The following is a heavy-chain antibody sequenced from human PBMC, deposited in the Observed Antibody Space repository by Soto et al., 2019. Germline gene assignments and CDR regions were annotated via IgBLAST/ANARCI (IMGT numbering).Heavy chain of an antibody. J-gene: IGHJ6*02. CDR2: ISGRGST. CDR1: GFTFGNNW. D-gene: IGHD3-22*01. CDR3: ARDTDYEIVVVKGPLGMDV. V-gene: IGHV3-23*01. Sequence: GGSLRLSCAASGFTFGNNWMSWVRQAPGKGLEWVSGISGRGSTYYADSVRGRFTISRDNSKNTLYLQMNSLRAEDTAVYYCARDTDYEIVVVKGPLGMDVWGQGTTVTVSS.